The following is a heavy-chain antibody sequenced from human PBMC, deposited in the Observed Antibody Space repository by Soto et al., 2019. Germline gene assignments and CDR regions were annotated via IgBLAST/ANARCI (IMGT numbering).Heavy chain of an antibody. Sequence: GGSLRLSCAASGFTFTRYSMNWVRQAPGKGLEWVSSISSTTNYIYYGDSMKGRFTISRDNGKNSLYLEMHSLRAEDTAVYYCARESEDLTSNFDYWGQGXLVTVYS. CDR1: GFTFTRYS. V-gene: IGHV3-21*06. CDR2: ISSTTNYI. J-gene: IGHJ4*02. CDR3: ARESEDLTSNFDY.